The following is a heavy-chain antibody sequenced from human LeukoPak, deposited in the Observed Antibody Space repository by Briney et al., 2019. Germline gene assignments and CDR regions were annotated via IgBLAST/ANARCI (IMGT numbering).Heavy chain of an antibody. D-gene: IGHD2-8*02. CDR1: GYTFTSYG. V-gene: IGHV1-69*01. J-gene: IGHJ4*02. Sequence: SVKVSCKASGYTFTSYGISWVRQAPGQGLEWMGGIIPIFGTANYAQKFQGRVTITADESTSTAYMELSSLRSEDTAVYYCARDATGGSCDYWGQGTLVTVSS. CDR2: IIPIFGTA. CDR3: ARDATGGSCDY.